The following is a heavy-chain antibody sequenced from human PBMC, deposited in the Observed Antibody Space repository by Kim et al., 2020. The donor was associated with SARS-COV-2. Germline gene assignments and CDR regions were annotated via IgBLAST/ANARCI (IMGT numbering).Heavy chain of an antibody. CDR2: IWYDGSKK. Sequence: GGSLRLSCAASGFTFSSYGMHWVRQAPGKGLEWVAVIWYDGSKKYYADSVKGRFTISRDNSKNTLYLQMNSLRAEDTAVYYCARGLSYDILTGYPEYYGMDVWGQGTTVTVSS. J-gene: IGHJ6*02. CDR3: ARGLSYDILTGYPEYYGMDV. V-gene: IGHV3-33*01. D-gene: IGHD3-9*01. CDR1: GFTFSSYG.